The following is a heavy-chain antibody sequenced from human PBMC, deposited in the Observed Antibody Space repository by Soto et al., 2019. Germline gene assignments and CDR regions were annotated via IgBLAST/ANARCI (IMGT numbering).Heavy chain of an antibody. CDR1: GDASNSDKYY. CDR2: IYYRGNT. D-gene: IGHD3-9*01. CDR3: ARLEGLATISYYFDF. Sequence: QLQESGPGLVKPSETLSLTCSVSGDASNSDKYYWAWILQPPGKGLEWIGSIYYRGNTYYNPSLQHRATISLDKSKRQFSLRLNSVTAADSAVYFCARLEGLATISYYFDFWGQGAQVTDSS. V-gene: IGHV4-39*01. J-gene: IGHJ4*02.